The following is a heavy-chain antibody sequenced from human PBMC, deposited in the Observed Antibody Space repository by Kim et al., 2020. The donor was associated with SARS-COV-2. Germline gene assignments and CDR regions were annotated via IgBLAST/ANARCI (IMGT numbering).Heavy chain of an antibody. D-gene: IGHD3-22*01. CDR2: INAGNGNT. CDR3: ARLEYYDTVLDY. J-gene: IGHJ4*02. V-gene: IGHV1-3*01. CDR1: GYTFTSYS. Sequence: ASVKVSCKASGYTFTSYSMHWVRQAPGQRLEWMGWINAGNGNTNYPQKFQGRVTITTDASMSTAYMELSSLISEDTAVYYCARLEYYDTVLDYRGQGT.